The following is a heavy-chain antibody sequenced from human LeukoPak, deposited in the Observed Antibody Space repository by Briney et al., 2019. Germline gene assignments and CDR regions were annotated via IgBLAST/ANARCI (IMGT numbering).Heavy chain of an antibody. J-gene: IGHJ4*02. Sequence: SETLSLTCTVSGGSNSSSSYYWGWIRQPPGKGLEWIGIIYYSGSTYYNPSLKSRVTISVDTSKNQFSLKLSSVTAADTAVYYCARLYCSGGSCPPDYWGQGTLVTVSS. CDR2: IYYSGST. V-gene: IGHV4-39*01. CDR1: GGSNSSSSYY. CDR3: ARLYCSGGSCPPDY. D-gene: IGHD2-15*01.